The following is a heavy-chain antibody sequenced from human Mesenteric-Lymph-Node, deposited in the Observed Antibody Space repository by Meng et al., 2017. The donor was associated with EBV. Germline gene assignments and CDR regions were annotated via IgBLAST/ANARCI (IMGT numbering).Heavy chain of an antibody. CDR3: ASRGYSDGWTFDS. Sequence: QVPLKESGPGLVNPSQTLSLTCAVSGGSVRSAGYYWNWIRQPPGKGLEWIGYMYYSGSIYYNPSLKSRVTISVDTSKNQFSLKLSSVTAADTAVYYCASRGYSDGWTFDSWGQGTLVTVSS. J-gene: IGHJ4*02. CDR2: MYYSGSI. D-gene: IGHD5-18*01. V-gene: IGHV4-30-4*01. CDR1: GGSVRSAGYY.